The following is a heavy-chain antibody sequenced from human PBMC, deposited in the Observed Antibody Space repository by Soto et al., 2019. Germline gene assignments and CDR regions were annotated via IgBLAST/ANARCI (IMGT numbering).Heavy chain of an antibody. CDR3: ARYTAAAGTFPDY. Sequence: QVQLVESGGGVVQPGRSLRLSCAASGFTFSSYGMHWVRQAPGKGLEWVAVIWYDGSNKYYADSVKGRFTISRDNSKNTLYLQMNSLRAEYTAVYYCARYTAAAGTFPDYWGQGTLVTVSS. D-gene: IGHD6-13*01. J-gene: IGHJ4*02. CDR2: IWYDGSNK. V-gene: IGHV3-33*01. CDR1: GFTFSSYG.